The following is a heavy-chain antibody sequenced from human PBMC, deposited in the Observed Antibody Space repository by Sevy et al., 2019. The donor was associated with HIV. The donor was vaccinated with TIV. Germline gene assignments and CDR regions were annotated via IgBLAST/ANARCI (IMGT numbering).Heavy chain of an antibody. CDR2: IYPDDSET. Sequence: GESLKISCQTSGYRFISYWIGWVRQTPGKGLEWMGIIYPDDSETRYSPSFEGQVTISADKPISTVFLQWRSLKDSDTARYYCAGLLGDGSGSWAFGMDVWGQGTMVTVSS. CDR1: GYRFISYW. V-gene: IGHV5-51*01. CDR3: AGLLGDGSGSWAFGMDV. D-gene: IGHD3-10*01. J-gene: IGHJ6*02.